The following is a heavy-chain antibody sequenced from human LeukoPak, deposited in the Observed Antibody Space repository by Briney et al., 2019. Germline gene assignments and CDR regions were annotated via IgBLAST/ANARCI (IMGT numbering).Heavy chain of an antibody. Sequence: GRPLRLPCATSGFPYKICDMHWLPRARGGALEWVAVIWYEGSDKYYVDCVKARFTISRDNSKNTLYLQMNSLRAEDTAVYYCARSQDDRYYWYKLAYWGQGTLVTVSS. J-gene: IGHJ4*02. CDR3: ARSQDDRYYWYKLAY. CDR2: IWYEGSDK. V-gene: IGHV3-33*08. CDR1: GFPYKICD. D-gene: IGHD1-1*01.